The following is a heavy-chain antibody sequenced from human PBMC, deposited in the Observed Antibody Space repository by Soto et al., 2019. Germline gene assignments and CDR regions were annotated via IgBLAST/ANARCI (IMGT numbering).Heavy chain of an antibody. V-gene: IGHV1-69*06. CDR3: AGDRGGGFAY. CDR2: IIPIFGTA. Sequence: QVQLVQSGAEVKKPGSSVKVSCKASGGTFSSYAISWVRQAPGQGLEWMGGIIPIFGTANYAQKFQGRVTITADKSTRTAYRELGRLGSGDTAVYYWAGDRGGGFAYWGQGTLVTVSS. D-gene: IGHD3-10*01. CDR1: GGTFSSYA. J-gene: IGHJ4*02.